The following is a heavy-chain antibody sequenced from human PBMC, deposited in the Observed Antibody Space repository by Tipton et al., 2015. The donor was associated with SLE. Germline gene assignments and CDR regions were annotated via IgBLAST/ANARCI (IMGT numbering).Heavy chain of an antibody. CDR2: IYTSGST. CDR3: AREPYYYDSSGYYVSWFDP. D-gene: IGHD3-22*01. J-gene: IGHJ5*02. Sequence: TLSLTCTVSGGSISSYYWSWIRQPAGKGLEWVGRIYTSGSTNYNPSLKSRVTMSLDTSKNQFSLKLSSVTAADTAVYYCAREPYYYDSSGYYVSWFDPWGQGTLVTVSS. V-gene: IGHV4-4*07. CDR1: GGSISSYY.